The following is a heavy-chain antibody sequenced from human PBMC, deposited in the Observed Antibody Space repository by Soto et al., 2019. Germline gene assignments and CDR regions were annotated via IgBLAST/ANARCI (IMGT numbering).Heavy chain of an antibody. V-gene: IGHV4-59*01. Sequence: QVHLQESGPGLVKPSETLSLTCTVSCGSINGYYWNWIRQPPGKGLEWLGYFYFSGSTHYNPSLKTRLTISVDASKKQFSLKLSSVTAAGTAVYFCARQEAVPGTPFDSWGQGTLVSVSS. CDR2: FYFSGST. CDR1: CGSINGYY. J-gene: IGHJ4*02. D-gene: IGHD6-19*01. CDR3: ARQEAVPGTPFDS.